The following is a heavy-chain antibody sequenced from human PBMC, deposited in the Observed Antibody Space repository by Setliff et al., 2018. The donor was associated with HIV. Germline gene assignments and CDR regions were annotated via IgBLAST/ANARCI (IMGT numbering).Heavy chain of an antibody. D-gene: IGHD3-16*01. CDR2: INQVESEK. CDR3: VRGKRYAYTSGGLDV. Sequence: GGSLRLSCAASGFTFSSFWMSWVRQAPGKGLEWVANINQVESEKYYVDSVKGRFTISRDNAKNSLYLQMNSLGVEDTAIYFGVRGKRYAYTSGGLDVWGQGTTVTVSS. J-gene: IGHJ6*02. CDR1: GFTFSSFW. V-gene: IGHV3-7*01.